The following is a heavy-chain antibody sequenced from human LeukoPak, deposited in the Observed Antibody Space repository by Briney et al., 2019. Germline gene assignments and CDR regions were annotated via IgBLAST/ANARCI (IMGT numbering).Heavy chain of an antibody. Sequence: QPGGSLRLSCAASGFTFDDYAMHWVRQAPGKGLEWVSLISGDGNSTNYAGSVKGRFTISRDNNKNSLNLQMNSLRTEDTAFYYCATNFGAYYYDTSGYYDFWGQGTLVTVSS. CDR2: ISGDGNST. CDR1: GFTFDDYA. V-gene: IGHV3-43*02. CDR3: ATNFGAYYYDTSGYYDF. D-gene: IGHD3-22*01. J-gene: IGHJ4*02.